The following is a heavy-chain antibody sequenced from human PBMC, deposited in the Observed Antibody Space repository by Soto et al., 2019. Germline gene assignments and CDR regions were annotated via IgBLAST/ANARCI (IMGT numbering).Heavy chain of an antibody. Sequence: QVQLVQSGAEVQKPGASVKVACKTSGYTFTSFNIHWVRQAPGQGFEWMGSINPGGGSTNYALKFQGRVTMTRDTSTSTVYMELGSLRSEDTAVYYCARKLSNGWYDWFDPWGQGTLVTVSS. CDR2: INPGGGST. D-gene: IGHD6-19*01. J-gene: IGHJ5*02. V-gene: IGHV1-46*01. CDR1: GYTFTSFN. CDR3: ARKLSNGWYDWFDP.